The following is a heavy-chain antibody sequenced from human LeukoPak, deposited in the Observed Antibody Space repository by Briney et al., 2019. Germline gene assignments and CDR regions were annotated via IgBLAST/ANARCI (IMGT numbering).Heavy chain of an antibody. Sequence: PGGSLRLSCAASGFTFSSYGMHWVRQAPGKGLEWVAFIRYDGSNKYYADSVKGRFTISRDNSKNTLYLQMNSLRAEDTAVYYCAKVLKNYGSGSHGAFDIWGQGTMVTVSS. V-gene: IGHV3-30*02. J-gene: IGHJ3*02. CDR2: IRYDGSNK. CDR1: GFTFSSYG. CDR3: AKVLKNYGSGSHGAFDI. D-gene: IGHD3-10*01.